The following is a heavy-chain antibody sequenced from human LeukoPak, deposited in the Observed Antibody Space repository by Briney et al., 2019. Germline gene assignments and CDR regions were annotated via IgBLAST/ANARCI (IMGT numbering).Heavy chain of an antibody. CDR1: GFSFSSHW. CDR3: ARWEDVSVWPYFDS. CDR2: IKEDGSVK. J-gene: IGHJ4*02. Sequence: PGESLRLSCAASGFSFSSHWMGWVRQAPGKGLEWVANIKEDGSVKYYMDSLKGRFTISRDNAKSSLYLQMNSLRDEDTALYYCARWEDVSVWPYFDSWGQGTLVTVSS. D-gene: IGHD6-19*01. V-gene: IGHV3-7*03.